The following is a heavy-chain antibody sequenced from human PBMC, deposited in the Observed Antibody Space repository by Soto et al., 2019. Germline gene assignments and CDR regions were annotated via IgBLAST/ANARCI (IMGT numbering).Heavy chain of an antibody. J-gene: IGHJ3*02. Sequence: ASVKVSCKASGGTFSSYAISWVRQAPGQGLEWMGGIIPIFGTANYAQKFQGRVTITADESTSTAYMELSSLRSEDTAVYYCARYGYCSSTSCRTDDAFDIWGQGTMVTVSS. V-gene: IGHV1-69*13. CDR1: GGTFSSYA. D-gene: IGHD2-2*01. CDR3: ARYGYCSSTSCRTDDAFDI. CDR2: IIPIFGTA.